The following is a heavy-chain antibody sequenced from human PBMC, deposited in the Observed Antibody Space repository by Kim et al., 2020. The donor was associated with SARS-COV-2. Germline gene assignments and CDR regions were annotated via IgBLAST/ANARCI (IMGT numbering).Heavy chain of an antibody. V-gene: IGHV4-31*03. CDR3: ARDWVLLRPYGSGHERTRYFDL. J-gene: IGHJ2*01. CDR2: IYYSGST. D-gene: IGHD3-10*01. CDR1: GGSISSGGYY. Sequence: SETLSLTCTVSGGSISSGGYYWSWIRQHPGKGLEWIGYIYYSGSTYYNPSLKSRVTISVDTSKNQFSLKLSSVTAADTAVYYCARDWVLLRPYGSGHERTRYFDLWGRGTLVTVSS.